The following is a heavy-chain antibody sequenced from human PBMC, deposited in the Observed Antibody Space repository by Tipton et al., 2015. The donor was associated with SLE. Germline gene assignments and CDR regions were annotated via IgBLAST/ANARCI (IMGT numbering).Heavy chain of an antibody. V-gene: IGHV3-7*01. Sequence: SLRLSCAVSGLTFRNYGMNWVRQAPGKGLEWVANIKQDGSEKYYVDSVKGRFTISRDNAKNSLYLQMNSLRAEDTAVYYCARSPVDYWNGYSAWGPGTLVAVSS. CDR2: IKQDGSEK. CDR3: ARSPVDYWNGYSA. J-gene: IGHJ4*02. D-gene: IGHD3-3*01. CDR1: GLTFRNYG.